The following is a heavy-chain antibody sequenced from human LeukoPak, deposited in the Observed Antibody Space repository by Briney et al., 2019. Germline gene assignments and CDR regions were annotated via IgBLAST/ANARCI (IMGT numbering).Heavy chain of an antibody. CDR3: AKVEAGDTAMVSYYYYMDV. Sequence: GGSLRLSCAASGFTFSSYAMSWVRQAPGKGLEWVSAISGSGGSTYYADSVKGRFTISRDNSKNTLYLQMNSLRAEDTAVYYCAKVEAGDTAMVSYYYYMDVWGKGTTVTVSS. CDR1: GFTFSSYA. J-gene: IGHJ6*03. V-gene: IGHV3-23*01. D-gene: IGHD5-18*01. CDR2: ISGSGGST.